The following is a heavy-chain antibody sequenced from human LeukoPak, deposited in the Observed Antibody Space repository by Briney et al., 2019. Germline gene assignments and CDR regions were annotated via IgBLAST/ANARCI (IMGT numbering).Heavy chain of an antibody. J-gene: IGHJ4*02. CDR2: ISGGGGST. V-gene: IGHV3-23*01. Sequence: GGSLRLSCAASGLTFSSYGMSWVRQAPGKGLEWVSAISGGGGSTYYADSVKGRFTISRDNSKNTLYLQMNSLRAEDTAVYYCARVGDIYCSDSSCYSDSWGQGTLVTVSS. D-gene: IGHD2-15*01. CDR1: GLTFSSYG. CDR3: ARVGDIYCSDSSCYSDS.